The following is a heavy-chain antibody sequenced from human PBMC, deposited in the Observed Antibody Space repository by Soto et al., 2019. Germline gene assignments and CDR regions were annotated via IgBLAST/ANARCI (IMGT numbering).Heavy chain of an antibody. CDR1: RFSLNTYG. CDR2: LSASGSGS. Sequence: GGSLRLSCTTSRFSLNTYGMTWVRRAPGKGLEWVSTLSASGSGSYYAESVKGRFTVSRDNSKNTMYLQMYSLRDEDTAVYYCAKNSYGDSWNFGLDVWGQGTTVTVSS. J-gene: IGHJ6*02. CDR3: AKNSYGDSWNFGLDV. D-gene: IGHD4-17*01. V-gene: IGHV3-23*01.